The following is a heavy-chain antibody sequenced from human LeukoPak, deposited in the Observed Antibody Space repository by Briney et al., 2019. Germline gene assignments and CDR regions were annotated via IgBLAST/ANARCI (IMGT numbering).Heavy chain of an antibody. CDR2: ISYDGSNK. CDR1: GFTFSSYA. Sequence: GRSLRLSCAASGFTFSSYAMHWVRQAPGKGLEWVAVISYDGSNKYYADSVKGRFTISRDNSKNTLYLQMNSLRAEDTAVYYCAKDGPNSWFGEATWGQGTLVTVSS. J-gene: IGHJ5*02. D-gene: IGHD3-10*01. V-gene: IGHV3-30*04. CDR3: AKDGPNSWFGEAT.